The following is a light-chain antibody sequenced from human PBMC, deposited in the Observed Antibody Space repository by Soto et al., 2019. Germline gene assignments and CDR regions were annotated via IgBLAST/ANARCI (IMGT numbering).Light chain of an antibody. CDR2: EVT. CDR1: SSDVGAYNF. Sequence: HSALTEPASVSGSPGQWITISCTGTSSDVGAYNFVSWYQHHPGRAPKLIIYEVTIRPSGVSNRFSGSKSGNTASLTISGLQAEDEADYYCSSYTTSAPYVFGSGTKVTVL. J-gene: IGLJ6*01. V-gene: IGLV2-14*01. CDR3: SSYTTSAPYV.